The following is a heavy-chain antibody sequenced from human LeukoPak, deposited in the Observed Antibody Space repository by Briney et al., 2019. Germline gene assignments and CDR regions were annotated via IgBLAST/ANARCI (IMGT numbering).Heavy chain of an antibody. V-gene: IGHV1-18*01. CDR2: VNPYNGDT. D-gene: IGHD3-10*01. J-gene: IGHJ4*02. CDR3: TRGGVNNNLLDF. Sequence: ASVKVSCKPSGYPFTASGLTWIRQAPGQGLEWMGWVNPYNGDTAYAQSLQGRVTMTTDTSTNTAYMELRSLRSDDTAVYYCTRGGVNNNLLDFWGQGTVVTVSS. CDR1: GYPFTASG.